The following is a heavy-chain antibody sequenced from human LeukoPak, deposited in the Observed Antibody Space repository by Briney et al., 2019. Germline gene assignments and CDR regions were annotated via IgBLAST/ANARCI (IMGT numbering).Heavy chain of an antibody. V-gene: IGHV3-48*03. Sequence: GGSLRLSCAASGFTFGNYAMNWVRQAPGKGLEWVSYISSSGSTIYYADSVKGRFTISRDNAKNSLYLQMNSLRAEDTAVYYCARRGTTDAFDIWGQGTMVTVSS. J-gene: IGHJ3*02. D-gene: IGHD3-16*01. CDR2: ISSSGSTI. CDR1: GFTFGNYA. CDR3: ARRGTTDAFDI.